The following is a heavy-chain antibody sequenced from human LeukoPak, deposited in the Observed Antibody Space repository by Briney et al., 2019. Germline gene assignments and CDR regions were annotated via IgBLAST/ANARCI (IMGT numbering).Heavy chain of an antibody. V-gene: IGHV1-2*02. CDR1: GYTFTGYY. D-gene: IGHD1-7*01. J-gene: IGHJ5*02. CDR2: INPNSGGT. Sequence: ASVKVSCKASGYTFTGYYMHWVRRAPGQGLEWMGWINPNSGGTNYAQKFQGRVTMTRDTSISTAYMELSRLRSDDTAVYYCARTLYNWNSWFDPWGQGTLVTVSS. CDR3: ARTLYNWNSWFDP.